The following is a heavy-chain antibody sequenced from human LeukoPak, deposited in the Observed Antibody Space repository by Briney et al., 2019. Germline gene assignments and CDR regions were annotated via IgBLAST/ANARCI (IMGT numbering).Heavy chain of an antibody. D-gene: IGHD3-10*01. CDR2: IYYSGST. CDR1: GGSISSYY. V-gene: IGHV4-59*01. J-gene: IGHJ6*04. CDR3: ARERRYYGSGSYYKGSGMDV. Sequence: PSETLSLTCTVSGGSISSYYWSWTRQPPGKGLEWIGYIYYSGSTNYNPSLKSRVTISVDTSKNQFSLKLSSVTAADTAVYYCARERRYYGSGSYYKGSGMDVWGKGTTVTVSS.